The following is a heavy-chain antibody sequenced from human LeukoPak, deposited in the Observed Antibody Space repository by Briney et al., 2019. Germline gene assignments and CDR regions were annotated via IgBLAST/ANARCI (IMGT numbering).Heavy chain of an antibody. CDR1: GFNFSDYY. CDR3: ARERQSRPFHS. J-gene: IGHJ3*02. V-gene: IGHV3-11*04. Sequence: GGSLRLSCEASGFNFSDYYMSCIRQAPGKGLEWLSYISTSSNTIYYAESVKGRFTISRENAKTSLYLQMNSLRAQATAVYYCARERQSRPFHSSSQATMVTVSP. CDR2: ISTSSNTI. D-gene: IGHD6-19*01.